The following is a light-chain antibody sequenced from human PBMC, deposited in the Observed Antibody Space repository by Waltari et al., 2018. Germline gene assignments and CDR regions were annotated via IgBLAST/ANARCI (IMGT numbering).Light chain of an antibody. CDR2: GAS. CDR3: QQYGSSPPMFT. V-gene: IGKV3-20*01. Sequence: DIVVTQSPGTLSLSPGERATLSCRASASLRFNTLSWYQHKRGQAPRLRIYGASSRAAGIPDRFSGSGSGTDFTLTISSLEPEDFAVYYCQQYGSSPPMFTFGQGTRVEI. J-gene: IGKJ2*01. CDR1: ASLRFNT.